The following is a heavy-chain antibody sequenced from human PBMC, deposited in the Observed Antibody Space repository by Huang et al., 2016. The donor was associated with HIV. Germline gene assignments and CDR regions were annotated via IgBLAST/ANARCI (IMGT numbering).Heavy chain of an antibody. CDR2: FKGDGLT. Sequence: QVQLVQSGAEVEKPGASVNLSCKASGFNFLTYALHWVRQAPGQRLEWMGWFKGDGLTKYAQKFKGRVTITRDRSASTVYVDFKSLTYEDTAVYYCARDKEAGTPFFDPWGQGTLVTVSS. V-gene: IGHV1-3*01. J-gene: IGHJ5*02. D-gene: IGHD6-19*01. CDR1: GFNFLTYA. CDR3: ARDKEAGTPFFDP.